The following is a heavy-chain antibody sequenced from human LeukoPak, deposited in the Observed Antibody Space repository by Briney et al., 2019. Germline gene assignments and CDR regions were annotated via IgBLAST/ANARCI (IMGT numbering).Heavy chain of an antibody. CDR3: ARTIEMATISYFDY. Sequence: GGSLRLSCVASGFTFRSYEMNWVRQAPGKGLEWVSYISSSDSTIYYADSVKGRFTISRDNAKNSLYLQMNSLRAGDTAVYYCARTIEMATISYFDYWGQGTLVTVSS. D-gene: IGHD5-24*01. V-gene: IGHV3-48*03. CDR1: GFTFRSYE. CDR2: ISSSDSTI. J-gene: IGHJ4*02.